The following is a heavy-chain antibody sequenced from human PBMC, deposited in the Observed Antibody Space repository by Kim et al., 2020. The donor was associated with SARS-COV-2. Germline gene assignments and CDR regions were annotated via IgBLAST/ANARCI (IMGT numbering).Heavy chain of an antibody. V-gene: IGHV3-66*01. CDR3: ARGSGSYWDYFDY. CDR1: GFTVSSNY. CDR2: IYSGGST. J-gene: IGHJ4*02. D-gene: IGHD1-26*01. Sequence: GGSLRLSCAASGFTVSSNYMSWVRQAPGKGLEWVSVIYSGGSTYYADSVKGGFTISRDNSKNTLYLQMNSLRAEDTAVYYCARGSGSYWDYFDYWGQGTLVTVSS.